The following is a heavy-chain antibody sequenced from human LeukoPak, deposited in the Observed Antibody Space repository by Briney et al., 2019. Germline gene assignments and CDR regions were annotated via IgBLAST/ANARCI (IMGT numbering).Heavy chain of an antibody. D-gene: IGHD2-21*01. Sequence: PGGSLRLSCEASRFTFSTYAMHWVRQAPGKGLEWVAVIFYDGSNKDYADSVKGRFTISRDNSKNTLYLQMDSLRAEDTAVYYCAKEIGLAYCGGDCPYDYWGQGTLVTVSS. CDR1: RFTFSTYA. CDR3: AKEIGLAYCGGDCPYDY. J-gene: IGHJ4*02. V-gene: IGHV3-30-3*01. CDR2: IFYDGSNK.